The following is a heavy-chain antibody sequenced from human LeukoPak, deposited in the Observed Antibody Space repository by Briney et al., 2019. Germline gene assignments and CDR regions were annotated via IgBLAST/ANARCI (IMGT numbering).Heavy chain of an antibody. D-gene: IGHD3-22*01. V-gene: IGHV3-21*01. CDR3: ASDSSGYDAFDI. J-gene: IGHJ3*02. Sequence: PGGSLRLSCAASGFTFSSYSMTWVRQAPGKGLEWVSSISSSSSYIYYADSVKGRFTISRDNAKSSLYLQMNSLRAEDTAVYYCASDSSGYDAFDIWGQGTMVTVSS. CDR2: ISSSSSYI. CDR1: GFTFSSYS.